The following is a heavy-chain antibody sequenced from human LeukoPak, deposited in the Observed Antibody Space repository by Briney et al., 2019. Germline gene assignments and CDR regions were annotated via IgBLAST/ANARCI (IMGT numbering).Heavy chain of an antibody. V-gene: IGHV3-48*01. J-gene: IGHJ3*02. CDR2: ISSSSSTL. D-gene: IGHD3-22*01. CDR1: GFTFSSYS. Sequence: GGSLRLSCAASGFTFSSYSMNWVRQAPGKGLEWVSYISSSSSTLYYADSVKGRFTISRDNAKNSLYLQMNSLRAEDTAVYYCARGPSHYYDSSGDAFDIWGQGTMVTVPS. CDR3: ARGPSHYYDSSGDAFDI.